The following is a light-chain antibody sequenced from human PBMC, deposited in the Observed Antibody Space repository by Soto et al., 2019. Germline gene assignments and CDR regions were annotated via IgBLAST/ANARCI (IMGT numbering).Light chain of an antibody. Sequence: QSALTQPPSASGSPGQSVTISCTGTSSDVGGYNYVSWYQLRPGKAPKLMIYEVNKRPSGVPDRFSGSKSGNTASLTVSGLQAEDEAGYFCSSHAGSNNLLIFGGGTKLTVL. V-gene: IGLV2-8*01. CDR3: SSHAGSNNLLI. CDR1: SSDVGGYNY. J-gene: IGLJ2*01. CDR2: EVN.